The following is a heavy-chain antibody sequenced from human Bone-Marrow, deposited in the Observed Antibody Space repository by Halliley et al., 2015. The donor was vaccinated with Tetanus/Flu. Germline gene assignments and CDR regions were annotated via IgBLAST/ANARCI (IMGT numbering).Heavy chain of an antibody. J-gene: IGHJ4*02. Sequence: PGKGLGWVVYIYDSGTANDTPSHKRRLAISVDTSKNQFSLKLTSVTAADTAVYYCARFWSGFDYWGQGTPVTVSS. CDR2: IYDSGTA. CDR3: ARFWSGFDY. V-gene: IGHV4-59*13. D-gene: IGHD3-3*01.